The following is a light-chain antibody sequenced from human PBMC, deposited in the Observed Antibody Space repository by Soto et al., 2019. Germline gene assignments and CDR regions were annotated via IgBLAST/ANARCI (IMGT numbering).Light chain of an antibody. J-gene: IGKJ2*01. CDR2: DAS. CDR3: HQYNNWPPGT. V-gene: IGKV3-15*01. Sequence: IVLTQSPVTLSVSPGGRATLSCRASQSINRNLAWYQQRPGQAPRLLIYDASTRATGVPARFSGSGSGTQFTLTISSLQSEDFALYYWHQYNNWPPGTFGQGTKVEIK. CDR1: QSINRN.